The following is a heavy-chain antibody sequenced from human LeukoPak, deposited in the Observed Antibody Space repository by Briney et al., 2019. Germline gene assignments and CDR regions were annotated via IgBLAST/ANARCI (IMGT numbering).Heavy chain of an antibody. CDR3: ARDLGDSFDY. Sequence: SVKVSCKASGGTFSNYAISWVRQAPGQGLEWMGGIIPIFGTASYAQKFQGRVTITADESTSTAYMELSSLRPEDTAVYYCARDLGDSFDYWGQGTLVTVSS. CDR2: IIPIFGTA. CDR1: GGTFSNYA. V-gene: IGHV1-69*01. J-gene: IGHJ4*02. D-gene: IGHD3-10*01.